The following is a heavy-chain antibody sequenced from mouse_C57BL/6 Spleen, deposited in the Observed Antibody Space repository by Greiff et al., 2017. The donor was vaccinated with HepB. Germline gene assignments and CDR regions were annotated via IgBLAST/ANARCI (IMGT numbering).Heavy chain of an antibody. CDR3: ARADYYGSSYVLDY. V-gene: IGHV1-55*01. CDR2: IYPGSGST. CDR1: GYTFTSYW. D-gene: IGHD1-1*01. Sequence: VKLQQPGAELVKPGASVKMSCKASGYTFTSYWITWVKQRPGQGLEWIGDIYPGSGSTNYNEKFKSKATLTVDTSSSTAYMQLSSLTSEDSAVYYCARADYYGSSYVLDYWGQGTTLTVSS. J-gene: IGHJ2*01.